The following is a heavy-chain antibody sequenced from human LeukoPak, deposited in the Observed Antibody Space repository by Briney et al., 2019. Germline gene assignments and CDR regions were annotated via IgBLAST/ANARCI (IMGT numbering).Heavy chain of an antibody. CDR1: GGSISSSSYY. D-gene: IGHD3-22*01. CDR2: IYYSGST. V-gene: IGHV4-39*01. Sequence: SETLSLTCTVSGGSISSSSYYWGWIRQPPGKGLEWIGSIYYSGSTYYNPSLKSRVTISVDTSKNQFSLKLSSVTAADTAVYYCARRNPYYDSSGYYLADAFDIWGQGIMVTVSS. J-gene: IGHJ3*02. CDR3: ARRNPYYDSSGYYLADAFDI.